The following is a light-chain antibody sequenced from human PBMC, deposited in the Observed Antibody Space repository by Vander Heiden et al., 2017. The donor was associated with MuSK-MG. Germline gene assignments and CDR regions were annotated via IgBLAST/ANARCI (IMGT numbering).Light chain of an antibody. Sequence: QSVLTQPPSVSGAPGQRVPISCTGSSSNIGAGYHVHWHQPAPATAHNLLIYDNSNRPAGVPDRFSGSKSGTAASLAITGLQEEEEADYYCQSYDSSRSVVFGGGTKLTVL. CDR2: DNS. V-gene: IGLV1-40*01. J-gene: IGLJ2*01. CDR1: SSNIGAGYH. CDR3: QSYDSSRSVV.